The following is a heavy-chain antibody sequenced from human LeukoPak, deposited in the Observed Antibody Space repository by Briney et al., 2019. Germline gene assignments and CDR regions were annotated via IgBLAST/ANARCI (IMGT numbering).Heavy chain of an antibody. Sequence: GESLKISCKGSGYSFTSYWIGWVRQMPGKGLEWMGIIYPGDSDTRYSPSFQGQVTISADKSISTAYLQWSSLKASGTAMYYCARLPDYYDSSGLQTDYYYYGMDVWGQGTTVTVSS. D-gene: IGHD3-22*01. V-gene: IGHV5-51*01. CDR1: GYSFTSYW. J-gene: IGHJ6*02. CDR2: IYPGDSDT. CDR3: ARLPDYYDSSGLQTDYYYYGMDV.